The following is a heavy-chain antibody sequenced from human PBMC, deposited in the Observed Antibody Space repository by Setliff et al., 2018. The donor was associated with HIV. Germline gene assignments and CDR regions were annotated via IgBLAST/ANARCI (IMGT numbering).Heavy chain of an antibody. J-gene: IGHJ4*02. CDR2: INTGNGNT. CDR3: ARTLTYYFDGSFSSGPADY. CDR1: GYTFTTYA. Sequence: ASVKVSCKASGYTFTTYAMIWVRQAPGQSLEWMGWINTGNGNTRLSQKFQGRVTISRDTSASTAYVELYSLTSEDTAVYYCARTLTYYFDGSFSSGPADYWVLGTLVTVSS. D-gene: IGHD3-22*01. V-gene: IGHV1-3*04.